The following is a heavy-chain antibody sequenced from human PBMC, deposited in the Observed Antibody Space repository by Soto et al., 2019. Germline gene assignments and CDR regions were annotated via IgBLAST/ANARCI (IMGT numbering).Heavy chain of an antibody. Sequence: EVQLLESGGGLVQPGGSLRLSCAASGFTFSTYAMTWVRQAPGKGPEWVSRIGDSEGETTHYADSVKGRFTISRDNAKTTLYLRMNSLRVEGTAIYYCAKGYCGGGWCEDLDNWFGYWGQGTRVTVCS. V-gene: IGHV3-23*01. CDR2: IGDSEGETT. CDR1: GFTFSTYA. CDR3: AKGYCGGGWCEDLDNWFGY. J-gene: IGHJ5*01. D-gene: IGHD2-21*01.